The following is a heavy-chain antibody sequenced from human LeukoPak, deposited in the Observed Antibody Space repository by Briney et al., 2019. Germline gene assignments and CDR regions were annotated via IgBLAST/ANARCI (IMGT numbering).Heavy chain of an antibody. CDR1: GFTFSSYG. D-gene: IGHD3-3*01. J-gene: IGHJ3*02. V-gene: IGHV3-30*03. CDR3: ASRRNPTTYDPRSTLRLGAFDI. Sequence: PGRSLRLSCAASGFTFSSYGMHWVRQAPGKGLEWVAVISYDGSNKYYADSVKGRFTISRDNAKNSLYLQMNSLRAEDTAVYYCASRRNPTTYDPRSTLRLGAFDIWGQGTMVTVSS. CDR2: ISYDGSNK.